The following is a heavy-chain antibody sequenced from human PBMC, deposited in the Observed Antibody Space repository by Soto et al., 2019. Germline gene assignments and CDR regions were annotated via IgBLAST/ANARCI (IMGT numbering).Heavy chain of an antibody. V-gene: IGHV3-74*01. CDR2: INSDGSST. J-gene: IGHJ5*02. Sequence: EVQLVESGGGLVQPGGSLRLSCAASGFTFSSYWMHWVRQAPGKGLVWVSRINSDGSSTSYADSVKGRFTISRDNAKNTLYLQMNRLRAEDTAVYYCAREYYDSSAQYNWFDPWGQGTLVTVSS. CDR3: AREYYDSSAQYNWFDP. D-gene: IGHD3-22*01. CDR1: GFTFSSYW.